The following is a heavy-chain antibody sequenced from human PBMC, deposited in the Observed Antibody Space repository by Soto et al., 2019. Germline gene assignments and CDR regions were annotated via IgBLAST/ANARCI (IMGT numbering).Heavy chain of an antibody. CDR2: IKQDGSEK. V-gene: IGHV3-7*03. J-gene: IGHJ4*02. CDR3: ASALGYCSGGSCYAGTGYYFDY. CDR1: GFTFSSYW. Sequence: LRLSCAASGFTFSSYWMSWVRQAPGKGLEWVANIKQDGSEKYYVDSVKGRFTISRDNAKNSLYLQMNSLRAEDTAVYYCASALGYCSGGSCYAGTGYYFDYWGQGTLVTVSS. D-gene: IGHD2-15*01.